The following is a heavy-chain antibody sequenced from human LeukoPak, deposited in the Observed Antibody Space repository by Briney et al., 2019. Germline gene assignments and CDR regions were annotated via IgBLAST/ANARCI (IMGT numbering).Heavy chain of an antibody. CDR2: INHSGIT. CDR1: GGSFSGYY. J-gene: IGHJ4*02. CDR3: ARGAYYYDSSGYSPRLVY. Sequence: PSKTLSLTCAVVGGSFSGYYLSWIRQPPGKGLEWIGEINHSGITNYNPSLKSRVTISVDTSKNQFSLKLSSVTAADTAVYYCARGAYYYDSSGYSPRLVYWGQGTLVTVSS. V-gene: IGHV4-34*01. D-gene: IGHD3-22*01.